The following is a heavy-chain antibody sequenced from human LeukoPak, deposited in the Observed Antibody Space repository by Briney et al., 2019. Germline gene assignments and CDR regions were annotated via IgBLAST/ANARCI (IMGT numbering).Heavy chain of an antibody. Sequence: ASETLSLTCTVSGGSINNYYWSWIRQPPGMGLEWIGYIFYTGRSTNYNPSVSSRVTISIDTSKNQFSLKLSSVTAADTAVYYCARIVGASDYWGQGTLVTVSS. CDR3: ARIVGASDY. V-gene: IGHV4-59*01. CDR2: IFYTGRST. D-gene: IGHD1-26*01. J-gene: IGHJ4*02. CDR1: GGSINNYY.